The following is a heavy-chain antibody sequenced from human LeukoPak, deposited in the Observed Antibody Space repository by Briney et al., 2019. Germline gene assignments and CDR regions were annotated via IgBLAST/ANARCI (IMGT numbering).Heavy chain of an antibody. D-gene: IGHD3-10*01. Sequence: ASVKVSCKASGYTFTSYDINWVRQATGQGLEWMGWMNPNSGNTGYAQKFQGRVTMTRNTSISTAYMELSSLRSEDTAVYYCARGSYYGSGSFLRYYYYYMDVWGKGTTVTISS. CDR1: GYTFTSYD. V-gene: IGHV1-8*01. J-gene: IGHJ6*03. CDR3: ARGSYYGSGSFLRYYYYYMDV. CDR2: MNPNSGNT.